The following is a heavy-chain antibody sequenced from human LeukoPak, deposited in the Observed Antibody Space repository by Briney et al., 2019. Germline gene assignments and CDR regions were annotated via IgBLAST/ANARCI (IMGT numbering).Heavy chain of an antibody. J-gene: IGHJ4*02. V-gene: IGHV1-18*01. D-gene: IGHD6-19*01. CDR3: ARFIAVARRGYYSDY. Sequence: ASVKVSCKASGYTFTSYGISWVRQAPGQGLERMGWISAYNGNTNYAQKLQGRVTMTTDTSTSTAYMELRSLRSDDTAVYYCARFIAVARRGYYSDYWGQGTLVTVSS. CDR1: GYTFTSYG. CDR2: ISAYNGNT.